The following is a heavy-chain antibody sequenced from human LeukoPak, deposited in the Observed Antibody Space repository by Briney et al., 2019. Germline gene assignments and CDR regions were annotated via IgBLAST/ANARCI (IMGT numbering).Heavy chain of an antibody. J-gene: IGHJ4*02. V-gene: IGHV3-30*02. D-gene: IGHD1-26*01. CDR2: IQYDGSNK. CDR1: GFTFSNYG. CDR3: ARVGVGGSYYYFDY. Sequence: GGSLRLSCAASGFTFSNYGMHWVRQAPGKGLEWVAFIQYDGSNKYYADSVKGRFTISRDNSKNTLYLQMNSLRAEDTAVYYCARVGVGGSYYYFDYWGQGTLVTVSS.